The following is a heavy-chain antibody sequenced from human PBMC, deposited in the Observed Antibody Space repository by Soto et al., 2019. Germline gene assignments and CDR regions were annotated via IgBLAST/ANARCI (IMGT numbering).Heavy chain of an antibody. V-gene: IGHV4-30-4*01. CDR2: IYYSGYT. Sequence: QVLLQESGPGLVKPSQTLSLTCTVSGDSFSSADYNWSWIRQPPGKGLEWIGYIYYSGYTYNNPSLNSRLTMSVATSKNQFFLKLSSVTAADTAVYHRARSSDYVAFAYWGPGPLVNVSS. D-gene: IGHD4-17*01. CDR3: ARSSDYVAFAY. J-gene: IGHJ4*02. CDR1: GDSFSSADYN.